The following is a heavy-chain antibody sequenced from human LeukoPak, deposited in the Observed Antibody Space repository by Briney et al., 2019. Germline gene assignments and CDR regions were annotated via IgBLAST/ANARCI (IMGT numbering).Heavy chain of an antibody. CDR3: ATMGATNFDH. CDR1: GYTFTDYY. J-gene: IGHJ4*02. Sequence: ASVNVSCKASGYTFTDYYMHWVRQAPGPGLEWLGWINPNSGGTSYAQKFQGRVTMTRDTSISTAYMEVSRLRSDDTAVYYCATMGATNFDHWGEGTLVTVSS. CDR2: INPNSGGT. D-gene: IGHD1-26*01. V-gene: IGHV1-2*02.